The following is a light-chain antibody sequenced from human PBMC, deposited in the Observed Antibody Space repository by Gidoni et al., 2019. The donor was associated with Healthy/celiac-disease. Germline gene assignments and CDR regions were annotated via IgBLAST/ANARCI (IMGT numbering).Light chain of an antibody. CDR2: AAS. CDR1: QGISSY. J-gene: IGKJ2*01. CDR3: QQYYSYPQT. Sequence: AIRITQSPSSLPASTGDRVTITCRASQGISSYLAWYQQKPGKAPKLLIYAASTLQSGVPSRFSGSGSGTDFTLTISCLQSEDFATYYCQQYYSYPQTFGQGTKLEIK. V-gene: IGKV1-8*01.